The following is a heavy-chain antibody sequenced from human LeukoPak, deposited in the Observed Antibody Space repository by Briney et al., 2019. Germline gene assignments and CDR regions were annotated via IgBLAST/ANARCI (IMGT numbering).Heavy chain of an antibody. V-gene: IGHV4-34*01. CDR3: ARLEMATIGVVDY. CDR2: IDHSGST. J-gene: IGHJ4*02. Sequence: PSETLSLTCAVYGGSFSGYYWSWIRQPPGKGLEWIGEIDHSGSTNYNPSLKSRVTISVDTSKNQFSLKLSSVTAADTAVYYCARLEMATIGVVDYWGQGTLVTVSS. D-gene: IGHD5-24*01. CDR1: GGSFSGYY.